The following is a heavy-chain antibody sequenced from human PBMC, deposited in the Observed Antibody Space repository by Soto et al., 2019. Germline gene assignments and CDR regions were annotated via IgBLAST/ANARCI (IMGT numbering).Heavy chain of an antibody. CDR2: ISYDETNE. CDR3: AKDLRTTISDYGMDV. CDR1: GFTFGSHG. V-gene: IGHV3-30*18. Sequence: QVQLVESGGGLVQPGGSLRLTCVASGFTFGSHGWPGFAQPPAKGLEGVAVISYDETNEHYVDSVKGRFTISRDNSKSILYLQMNRLRPEDTAVYKCAKDLRTTISDYGMDVWGQGTTVTVSS. J-gene: IGHJ6*02.